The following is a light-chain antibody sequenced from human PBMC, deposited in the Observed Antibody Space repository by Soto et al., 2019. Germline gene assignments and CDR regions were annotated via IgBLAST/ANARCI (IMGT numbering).Light chain of an antibody. J-gene: IGLJ2*01. Sequence: QSALTQPASVSGSPGQPITISCTGTSSDVGSFDSVAWYQHNPGKAPQLMIFEVSNRPSGVSNRFSGSKSGNTASLTISGLQAEDEADYYCSSYTSGNTVVFGGGTKLTVL. CDR3: SSYTSGNTVV. V-gene: IGLV2-14*01. CDR2: EVS. CDR1: SSDVGSFDS.